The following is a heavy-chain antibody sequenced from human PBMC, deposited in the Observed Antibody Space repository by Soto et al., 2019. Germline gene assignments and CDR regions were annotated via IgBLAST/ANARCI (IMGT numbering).Heavy chain of an antibody. Sequence: ASVKVSCKASGYTFTRYYMHWVRQAPGQGLEWMGIINPSGGSTSYAQKFQGRVTMTRDTSTSTVYMELSSLRSEDTAVYYCARDLIWGYSTAYWFDPWGQGTLVTVSS. D-gene: IGHD4-4*01. CDR2: INPSGGST. CDR3: ARDLIWGYSTAYWFDP. V-gene: IGHV1-46*01. CDR1: GYTFTRYY. J-gene: IGHJ5*02.